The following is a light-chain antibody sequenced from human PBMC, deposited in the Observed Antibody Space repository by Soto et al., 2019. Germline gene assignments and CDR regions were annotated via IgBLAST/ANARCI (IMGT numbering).Light chain of an antibody. CDR2: SNN. CDR1: SSNIGDNT. V-gene: IGLV1-44*01. J-gene: IGLJ3*02. Sequence: QPVLTQSPSASGTPGQRVTISCSGGSSNIGDNTVNWYQQLPGTAPKLLIYSNNQRPSGVPDRFSGSKSGTSASLAISGLQSEDEADYYCAAWDDSLFWVFGGGTKLTVL. CDR3: AAWDDSLFWV.